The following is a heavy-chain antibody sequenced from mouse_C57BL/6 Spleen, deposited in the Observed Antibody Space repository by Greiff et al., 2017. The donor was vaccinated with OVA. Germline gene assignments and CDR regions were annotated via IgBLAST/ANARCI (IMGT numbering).Heavy chain of an antibody. Sequence: VQLQQSGAELVRPGASVKLSCTASGFNIKDDYMHWVKQRPEQGLEWIGWIDPENGDTEYASQFQGKATITADTSCNTAYLQLSSLTSEDTAVYYCTPQTAQASEWGQGTTLTVSS. J-gene: IGHJ2*01. CDR1: GFNIKDDY. CDR3: TPQTAQASE. CDR2: IDPENGDT. V-gene: IGHV14-4*01. D-gene: IGHD3-2*02.